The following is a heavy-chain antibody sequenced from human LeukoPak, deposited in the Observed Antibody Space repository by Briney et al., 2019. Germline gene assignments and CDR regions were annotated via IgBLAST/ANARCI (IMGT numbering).Heavy chain of an antibody. CDR1: EFTLSSYA. D-gene: IGHD6-19*01. Sequence: GGSLRLSCAASEFTLSSYAMNWVRQAPGKGLEWVSAISYSGGSTYYADSVKGRFTISRDISKNTLYLQMNSLRAEDTAVYYCTKDQAPYSSGWCHGHWGQGTLVTVSS. J-gene: IGHJ4*02. CDR3: TKDQAPYSSGWCHGH. V-gene: IGHV3-23*01. CDR2: ISYSGGST.